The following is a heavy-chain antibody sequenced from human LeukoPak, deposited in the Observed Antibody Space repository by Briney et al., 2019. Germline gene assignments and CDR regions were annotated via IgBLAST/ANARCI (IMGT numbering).Heavy chain of an antibody. CDR3: AREDSCQYLDYVWGSYPCFDY. J-gene: IGHJ4*02. Sequence: PGGSLRLSCAASGFTFRNYWMVWVRQAPGKGLEWVANIKQDGSEIDYVASVKGRFTISRDNAKNSLYLQMNSLRAEDTAVYYCAREDSCQYLDYVWGSYPCFDYWGQGTLVTVSS. D-gene: IGHD3-16*01. V-gene: IGHV3-7*01. CDR1: GFTFRNYW. CDR2: IKQDGSEI.